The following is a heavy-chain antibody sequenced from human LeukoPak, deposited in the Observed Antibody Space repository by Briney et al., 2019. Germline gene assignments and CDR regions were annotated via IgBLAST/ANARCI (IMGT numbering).Heavy chain of an antibody. D-gene: IGHD3-10*01. CDR2: IYYSGST. CDR3: ARAEDTSVRGVPYIFDY. V-gene: IGHV4-59*01. CDR1: GGSISSYY. J-gene: IGHJ4*02. Sequence: KPSETLSLTCTVSGGSISSYYWSWIRQPPGKGLEWIGYIYYSGSTNYNPSLKSRVTISVDTSKNQFSLKLSSVAAADTAVYYCARAEDTSVRGVPYIFDYWGQGTLVTVSS.